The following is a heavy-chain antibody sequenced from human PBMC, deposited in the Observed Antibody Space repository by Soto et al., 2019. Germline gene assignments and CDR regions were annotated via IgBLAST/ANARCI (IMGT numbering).Heavy chain of an antibody. CDR1: GFTLSSYW. CDR3: ARCVGAVAGSN. Sequence: EVQLVESGGGLVQPGGSLRLSCVASGFTLSSYWMSWVRQAPGKGPEWVANIKGDGSEKYYADSVKGRFTISRDNAKNSLLLEMNSLRAEAAALYYCARCVGAVAGSNLGQGTLVTVAS. J-gene: IGHJ1*01. CDR2: IKGDGSEK. V-gene: IGHV3-7*05. D-gene: IGHD6-19*01.